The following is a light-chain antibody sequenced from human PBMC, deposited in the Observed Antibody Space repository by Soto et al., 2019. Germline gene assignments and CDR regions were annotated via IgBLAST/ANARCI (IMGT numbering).Light chain of an antibody. CDR2: DVN. CDR1: SSDVGGYNY. CDR3: SSYTSSSTLVV. Sequence: QSALTQPASVSGSPGQSITISCTGTSSDVGGYNYVSWCQQEPGKAPRLMIYDVNNRPSGVSNRFSGSKSGNTASLTISGLQAEDEADYYCSSYTSSSTLVVFGGGTKLTVL. V-gene: IGLV2-14*01. J-gene: IGLJ2*01.